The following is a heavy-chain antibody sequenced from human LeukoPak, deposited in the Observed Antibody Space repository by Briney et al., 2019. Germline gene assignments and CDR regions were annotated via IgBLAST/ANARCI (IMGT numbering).Heavy chain of an antibody. J-gene: IGHJ4*02. D-gene: IGHD3-10*01. V-gene: IGHV3-23*01. CDR2: ISYSGAST. CDR3: ARASGPFDF. Sequence: PGGSLRLSCAASGFTFSDYAMSWVRQAPGKGLEWVAAISYSGASTYYADYVKGRFTISRDNSKNSLFVQMNSLRAEDTAVYYCARASGPFDFWGQGTLVTVSS. CDR1: GFTFSDYA.